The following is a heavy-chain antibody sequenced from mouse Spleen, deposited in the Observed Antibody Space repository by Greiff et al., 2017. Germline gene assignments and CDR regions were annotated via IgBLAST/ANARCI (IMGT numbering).Heavy chain of an antibody. V-gene: IGHV1-18*01. D-gene: IGHD1-2*01. CDR3: ARAATATKTWFAN. CDR1: GYTFTDYN. J-gene: IGHJ3*01. CDR2: INPNNGGT. Sequence: VQLQQSGPELVKPGASVKIPCKASGYTFTDYNMDWVKQSHGKSLEWIGDINPNNGGTIYNQKFKGKATLTVDKSSSTAYMELRSLTSEDTAVYYCARAATATKTWFANWGQGTLVTVSA.